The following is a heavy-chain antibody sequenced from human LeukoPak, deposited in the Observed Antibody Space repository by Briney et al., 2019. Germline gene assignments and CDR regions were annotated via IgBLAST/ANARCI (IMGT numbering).Heavy chain of an antibody. Sequence: SQTLSLTCAISGDIVSSNSGGWNWIRQSPSRGLEWLGRTYYNSKWYNDYAVSVKSRMTINPDTSKNQFSLQLNSVTPEDTAVYYCARGWLQSGFDYWGQGTLVTVSS. J-gene: IGHJ4*02. D-gene: IGHD5-24*01. CDR2: TYYNSKWYN. CDR3: ARGWLQSGFDY. V-gene: IGHV6-1*01. CDR1: GDIVSSNSGG.